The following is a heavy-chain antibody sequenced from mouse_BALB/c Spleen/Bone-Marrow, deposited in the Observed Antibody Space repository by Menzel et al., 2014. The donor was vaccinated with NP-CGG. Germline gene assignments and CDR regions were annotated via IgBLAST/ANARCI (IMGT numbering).Heavy chain of an antibody. V-gene: IGHV5-17*02. J-gene: IGHJ4*01. CDR3: ASLTYYAMDY. CDR2: ISSGSSTI. Sequence: VQLKESGGGLVQPGGSRKLSCAASGFTFSSFGMHWVRQAPEKGLEWVAYISSGSSTIYYADTVKGRFTISRDSPKNTLFLQMTSLRSEDTAMYYCASLTYYAMDYWGQGASVTVSS. CDR1: GFTFSSFG.